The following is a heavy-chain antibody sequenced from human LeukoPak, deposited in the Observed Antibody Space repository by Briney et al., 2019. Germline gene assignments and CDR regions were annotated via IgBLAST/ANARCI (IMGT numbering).Heavy chain of an antibody. CDR2: IVPIFGTA. CDR1: GGTFSSYA. CDR3: AREVGANAYFDY. V-gene: IGHV1-69*13. Sequence: ASVKVSCKASGGTFSSYAISWVRQAPGQGLEWMGGIVPIFGTANYAQKFQGRVTITADESTSTAYMELSSLRSEDTAVYYCAREVGANAYFDYWGQGTLVTVSS. J-gene: IGHJ4*02. D-gene: IGHD1-26*01.